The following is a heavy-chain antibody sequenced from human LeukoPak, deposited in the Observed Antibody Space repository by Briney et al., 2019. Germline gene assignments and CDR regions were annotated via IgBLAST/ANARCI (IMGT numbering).Heavy chain of an antibody. CDR1: GGSISSYY. CDR3: ARGLSETHRSSRDNYFDY. CDR2: IYYSGST. D-gene: IGHD6-13*01. J-gene: IGHJ4*02. V-gene: IGHV4-59*01. Sequence: SETLSLTCTVSGGSISSYYWSWIRQPPGKGLEWLGYIYYSGSTNYNPSLKSRVTISVDTSKNQFSLKLSSVTAADTAVYYCARGLSETHRSSRDNYFDYWGQGTLVTVSS.